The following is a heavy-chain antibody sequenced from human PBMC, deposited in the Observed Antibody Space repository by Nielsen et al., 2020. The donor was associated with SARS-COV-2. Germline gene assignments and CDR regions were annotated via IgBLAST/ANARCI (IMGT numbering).Heavy chain of an antibody. CDR2: ISSNGGST. J-gene: IGHJ3*02. CDR3: VKLSTRDPSRLGILGIFTGSDAFDI. CDR1: GFTFSSYA. V-gene: IGHV3-64D*09. D-gene: IGHD3-3*02. Sequence: GESLKISCAASGFTFSSYAMSWVRQAPGKGLEYVSAISSNGGSTYYADSVKGRFTISRDNSKNTLYLQMSSLRAEDTAVYYCVKLSTRDPSRLGILGIFTGSDAFDIWGQGTMVTVSS.